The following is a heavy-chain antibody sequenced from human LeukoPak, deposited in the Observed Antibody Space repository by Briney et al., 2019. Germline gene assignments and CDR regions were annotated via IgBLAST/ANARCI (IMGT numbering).Heavy chain of an antibody. CDR2: IYYSGST. V-gene: IGHV4-59*01. D-gene: IGHD3-3*01. J-gene: IGHJ2*01. Sequence: SETLSLTCTVSGGSISSYYWSWIRQPPGKGLEWIGYIYYSGSTNYNPSLKSRVTISVDTSKNQFSLKLSSVTAADTAVYYCAREGGYYQDSWYFDLWGRGTLVTVS. CDR1: GGSISSYY. CDR3: AREGGYYQDSWYFDL.